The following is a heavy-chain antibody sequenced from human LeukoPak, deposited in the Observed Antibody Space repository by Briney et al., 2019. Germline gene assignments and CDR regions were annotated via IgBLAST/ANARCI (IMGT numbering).Heavy chain of an antibody. J-gene: IGHJ4*02. V-gene: IGHV5-51*01. CDR3: ARTVEMATIVGYFDY. CDR2: IYPGDSDT. CDR1: GYSFTSYW. Sequence: GGSLRLSCKGSGYSFTSYWIGWVRQMPGKGLEWMGIIYPGDSDTRYSPSFQGQVTISADKSISTAYLQWSSLKASDTAMYYCARTVEMATIVGYFDYWGQGTLVTLSS. D-gene: IGHD5-24*01.